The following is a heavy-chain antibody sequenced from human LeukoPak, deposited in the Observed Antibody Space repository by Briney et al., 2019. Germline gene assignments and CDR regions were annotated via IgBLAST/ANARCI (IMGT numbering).Heavy chain of an antibody. V-gene: IGHV3-48*01. CDR2: ISSSSSTI. D-gene: IGHD1-7*01. CDR1: GFTFSIYS. J-gene: IGHJ4*02. CDR3: ARVGRITGTTVDY. Sequence: GGSLRLSCAASGFTFSIYSMNWVRQAPGKGLEWVSYISSSSSTIYYADSVKGRFTISRDNAKNSLYLQMNSLRAEDTAVYYCARVGRITGTTVDYWGQGTLVTVFS.